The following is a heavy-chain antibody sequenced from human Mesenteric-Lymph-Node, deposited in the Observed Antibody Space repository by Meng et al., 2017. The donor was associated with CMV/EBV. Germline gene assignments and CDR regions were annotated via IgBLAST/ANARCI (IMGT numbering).Heavy chain of an antibody. D-gene: IGHD2/OR15-2a*01. CDR3: APNRWTLQALDY. J-gene: IGHJ4*02. V-gene: IGHV1-2*02. CDR2: INPNSGAT. Sequence: ASVKVSCKASGYTFTDYYMHWVRQAPGQGLEYMGYINPNSGATHPTQKFQGRVTMTRDTSINTVYMELSSLTFDDTAVYYCAPNRWTLQALDYWGQGTLVTVSS. CDR1: GYTFTDYY.